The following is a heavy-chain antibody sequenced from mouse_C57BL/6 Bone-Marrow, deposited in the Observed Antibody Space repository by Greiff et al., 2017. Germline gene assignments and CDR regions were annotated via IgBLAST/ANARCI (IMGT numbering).Heavy chain of an antibody. CDR1: GYSITSGYD. J-gene: IGHJ4*01. D-gene: IGHD2-2*01. CDR2: ISYSGST. CDR3: AREGYYDAMDY. Sequence: EVQLQQSGPGMVKPSQSLSLTCTVTGYSITSGYDWHWIRHFPGNKLEWMGYISYSGSTNDNPSLKSRISITHDTSKNHFFLKLNSVTTEDTATYYCAREGYYDAMDYWGQGTSVTVSS. V-gene: IGHV3-1*01.